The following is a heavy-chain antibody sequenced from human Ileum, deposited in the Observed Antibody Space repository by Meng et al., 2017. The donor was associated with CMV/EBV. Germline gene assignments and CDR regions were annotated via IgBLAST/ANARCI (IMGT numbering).Heavy chain of an antibody. D-gene: IGHD1-1*01. J-gene: IGHJ4*02. CDR2: VYYSGSA. CDR3: ARGIGHASNNSHDY. V-gene: IGHV4-59*01. Sequence: ESLKISCAASGFRFSNYAINWIRQPPGKGLEWMGYVYYSGSATYSPSLRSRVSISVDTSKNQVSLNLRSVTAADTAMYFCARGIGHASNNSHDYWGQGTLVTVSS. CDR1: GFRFSNYA.